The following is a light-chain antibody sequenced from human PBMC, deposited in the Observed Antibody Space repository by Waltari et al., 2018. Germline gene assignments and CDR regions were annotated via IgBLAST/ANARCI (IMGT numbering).Light chain of an antibody. J-gene: IGLJ2*01. V-gene: IGLV3-1*01. CDR1: QLGDKY. CDR3: QAWDSSTAV. Sequence: SYELTQPPSVSVSPAQTASITRSGDQLGDKYACWYQQKPGQSPVLVIYQDSKRPSGIPERFSGSNSGNTATLTISGTQAMDEADYYCQAWDSSTAVFVGGTKLTVL. CDR2: QDS.